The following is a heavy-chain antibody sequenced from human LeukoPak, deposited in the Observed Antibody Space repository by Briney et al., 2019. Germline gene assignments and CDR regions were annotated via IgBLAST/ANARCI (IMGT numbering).Heavy chain of an antibody. CDR3: ARGVSGRYYDFDY. CDR2: ISGSSTYV. Sequence: GESLRLSCAASGFTFSSYSMNWVRQAPGKGLEWVSSISGSSTYVYYADSMRGRFTISRDDAKNSLYLQMNSLRAEDTAVYYCARGVSGRYYDFDYWGQGTLVTVSS. V-gene: IGHV3-21*06. D-gene: IGHD1-26*01. CDR1: GFTFSSYS. J-gene: IGHJ4*02.